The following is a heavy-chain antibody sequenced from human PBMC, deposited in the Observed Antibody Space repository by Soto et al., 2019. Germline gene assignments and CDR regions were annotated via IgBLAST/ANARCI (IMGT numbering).Heavy chain of an antibody. D-gene: IGHD3-3*01. CDR1: GFTFSSYS. Sequence: EVQLVESGGGLVKDGGSLRRSCAASGFTFSSYSMNWVRQAPGKGLEWVSSISSSSSYIYYADSVKGRFTISRDNAKNSLYLQMNSLGAEDTAVYYCARGRIFGVVTKPPPDYWGQGTLVTVSS. V-gene: IGHV3-21*01. CDR2: ISSSSSYI. CDR3: ARGRIFGVVTKPPPDY. J-gene: IGHJ4*02.